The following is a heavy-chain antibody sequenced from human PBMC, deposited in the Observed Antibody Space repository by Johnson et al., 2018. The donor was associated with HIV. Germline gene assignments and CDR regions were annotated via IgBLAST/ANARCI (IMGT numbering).Heavy chain of an antibody. CDR3: AKELVVTAPGAFDI. CDR2: IRYDGSNK. Sequence: QMLLVESGGGVVRPGGSLRLSCAASGFTFDDYGMSWVRQAPGKGLEWVTFIRYDGSNKYYADSVKGRFTISRDNSKNTLYLQMSSLRAEDTAVYYWAKELVVTAPGAFDIWGQGTMVTVSS. D-gene: IGHD2-21*02. V-gene: IGHV3-30*02. CDR1: GFTFDDYG. J-gene: IGHJ3*02.